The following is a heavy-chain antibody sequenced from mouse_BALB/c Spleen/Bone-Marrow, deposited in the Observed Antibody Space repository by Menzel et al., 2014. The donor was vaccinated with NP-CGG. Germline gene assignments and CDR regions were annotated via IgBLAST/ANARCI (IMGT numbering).Heavy chain of an antibody. CDR1: DYSITSDYA. CDR3: AIGSSPYYYGMDY. D-gene: IGHD1-1*01. CDR2: IRYRGST. Sequence: EVKLEESGPGLVKPSQSLSLTCTVTDYSITSDYAWNWIRQFPGNKLEWMGYIRYRGSTSYNPSLKSRISITRDTSKNQFFLQLNSVTTEDTATYYCAIGSSPYYYGMDYWGQGTSVTVSS. J-gene: IGHJ4*01. V-gene: IGHV3-2*02.